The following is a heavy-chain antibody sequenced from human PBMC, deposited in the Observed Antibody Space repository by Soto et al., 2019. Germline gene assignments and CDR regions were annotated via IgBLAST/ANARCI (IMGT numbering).Heavy chain of an antibody. CDR3: ARDPYYGAIDY. J-gene: IGHJ4*02. CDR2: LNPEGSTK. CDR1: GFSFRSSW. V-gene: IGHV3-7*01. D-gene: IGHD3-10*01. Sequence: EVELVESGGGLVQPGGSLRLSCVASGFSFRSSWMSWVRQVPGRGLEWVARLNPEGSTKAYVDAVKGRVTISRDNAKNSLYLQMNSLRVEDTAVYYCARDPYYGAIDYWGQGTLVTVSS.